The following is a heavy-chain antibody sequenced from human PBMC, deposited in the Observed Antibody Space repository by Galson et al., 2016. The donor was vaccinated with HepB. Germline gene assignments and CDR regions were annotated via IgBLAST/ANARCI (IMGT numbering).Heavy chain of an antibody. CDR1: GFTFSGYG. V-gene: IGHV3-30*18. D-gene: IGHD3-16*01. CDR2: ISHGGSIK. CDR3: AKEGGSTVYYGLDV. Sequence: SLRLSCAASGFTFSGYGIHWVRQAPGKGLEWVALISHGGSIKYYAESVKGRFTISSDNSNNTVSLQMKSLRPDDTAVYYCAKEGGSTVYYGLDVWGQGTQSPSP. J-gene: IGHJ6*02.